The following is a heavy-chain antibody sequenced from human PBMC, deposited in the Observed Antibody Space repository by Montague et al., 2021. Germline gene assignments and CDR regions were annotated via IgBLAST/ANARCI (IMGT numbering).Heavy chain of an antibody. CDR3: ARIARDADYPLDS. V-gene: IGHV4-39*01. J-gene: IGHJ4*03. D-gene: IGHD4-17*01. CDR2: VFYRANT. Sequence: SETLSLTCTVSGGSISSSCYYWGWLPQPPGKGLEWIGYVFYRANTNYNPSLKSRLSISIDTSKNQFYLKLNSGTAADKSVYYCARIARDADYPLDSWGPGTLVTVSS. CDR1: GGSISSSCYY.